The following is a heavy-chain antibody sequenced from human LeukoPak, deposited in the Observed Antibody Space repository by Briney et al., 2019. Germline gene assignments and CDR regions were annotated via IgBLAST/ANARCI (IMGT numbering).Heavy chain of an antibody. CDR3: AKDSRYYYGSGLSRDYGMDV. CDR2: ISGSGGST. CDR1: GGSISSSSYY. Sequence: PSEALSLTCTVSGGSISSSSYYWGWIRQPPGKGLEWVSAISGSGGSTYYAGSVKGPFTISRDNSKNTLYLQMNSLRAEDTAVYYCAKDSRYYYGSGLSRDYGMDVWGQGTTVTVSS. J-gene: IGHJ6*02. V-gene: IGHV3-23*01. D-gene: IGHD3-10*01.